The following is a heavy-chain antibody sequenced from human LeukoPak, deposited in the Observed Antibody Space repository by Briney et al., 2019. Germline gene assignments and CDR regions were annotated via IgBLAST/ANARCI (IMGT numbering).Heavy chain of an antibody. CDR3: ASQAYDILTGYKNWSFDY. CDR1: GGSFSGYY. J-gene: IGHJ4*02. V-gene: IGHV4-34*01. Sequence: KASETPSLTCAVYGGSFSGYYWSWIRQPPGKGLEWIGEINHSGSTNYNPSLKSRVTISVDTSKNQFSLKLSSVTAADTAVYYCASQAYDILTGYKNWSFDYWGQGTLVTVSS. CDR2: INHSGST. D-gene: IGHD3-9*01.